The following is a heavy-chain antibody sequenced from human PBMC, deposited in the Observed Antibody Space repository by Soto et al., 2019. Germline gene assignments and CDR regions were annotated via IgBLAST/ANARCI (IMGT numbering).Heavy chain of an antibody. J-gene: IGHJ6*02. CDR1: GFTFSSYS. CDR2: ISSSSSYI. D-gene: IGHD3-10*01. Sequence: LRLSCAASGFTFSSYSMNWVRQAPGKGLEWVSSISSSSSYIYYADSVKGRFTISRDNAKNSLYLQMNSLRAEDTAVYYCARRGSRNYYYGMDVWGQGTTVTVSS. CDR3: ARRGSRNYYYGMDV. V-gene: IGHV3-21*01.